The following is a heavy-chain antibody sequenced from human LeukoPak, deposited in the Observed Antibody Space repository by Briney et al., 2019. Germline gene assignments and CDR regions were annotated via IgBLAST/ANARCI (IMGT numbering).Heavy chain of an antibody. CDR2: IRYDGSDK. CDR1: GFTFSSYG. Sequence: GGSLRLSCAASGFTFSSYGMYWVRQAPGKGLEWVAFIRYDGSDKYYADSVKGRFTISRDNSKNTLYLQMNSLRAEDTAVYYCARVGRDYVGYWGQGTLVTVSS. J-gene: IGHJ4*02. V-gene: IGHV3-30*02. CDR3: ARVGRDYVGY.